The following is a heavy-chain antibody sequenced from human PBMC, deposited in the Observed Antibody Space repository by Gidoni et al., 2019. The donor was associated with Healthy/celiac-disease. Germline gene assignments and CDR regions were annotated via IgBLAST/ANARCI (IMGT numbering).Heavy chain of an antibody. J-gene: IGHJ4*02. D-gene: IGHD2-2*03. CDR2: ISYDGSNK. CDR3: AKDLGVDIVVVPAGGGFDY. Sequence: QVQLVESGGGVVQPGRSLRLSCAASGFTFSVYALPWVRQAPGKGLEWVAVISYDGSNKYYADSVKGRFTISRDNSKNTLYLQMNSLRAEDTAVYYCAKDLGVDIVVVPAGGGFDYWGQGTLVTVSS. CDR1: GFTFSVYA. V-gene: IGHV3-30*18.